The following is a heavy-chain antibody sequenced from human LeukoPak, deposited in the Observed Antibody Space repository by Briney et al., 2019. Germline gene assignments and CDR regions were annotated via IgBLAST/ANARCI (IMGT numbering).Heavy chain of an antibody. D-gene: IGHD5-18*01. CDR1: GGSISSYY. V-gene: IGHV4-59*08. Sequence: PSETLSLTCTVSGGSISSYYWSWIRQPPGKGLEWIGYIYYSGSTNYNPSLKSRVTISVDTSKNQFSLKLSSVIAADTAVYYRAIQGRGYSDALGRKTDYWGQGTLLTVSS. CDR3: AIQGRGYSDALGRKTDY. J-gene: IGHJ4*02. CDR2: IYYSGST.